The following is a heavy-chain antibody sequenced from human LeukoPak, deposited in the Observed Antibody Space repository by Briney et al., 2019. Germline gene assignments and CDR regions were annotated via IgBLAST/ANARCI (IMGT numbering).Heavy chain of an antibody. V-gene: IGHV4-39*01. Sequence: SETLSLTCTVSGGSISGSSYYWGWIRQPPGKGLEWIGNVYYSGTTYYNPSLKSRVTISVDMSKNQFSLKLSSVTAADTAVYYCARQDTITTPGVDYWGQGTPVTVSS. CDR3: ARQDTITTPGVDY. CDR1: GGSISGSSYY. D-gene: IGHD3-3*01. CDR2: VYYSGTT. J-gene: IGHJ4*02.